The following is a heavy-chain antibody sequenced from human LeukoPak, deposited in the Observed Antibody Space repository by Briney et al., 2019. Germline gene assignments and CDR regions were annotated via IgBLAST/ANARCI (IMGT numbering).Heavy chain of an antibody. CDR2: ISAYNGNT. CDR1: GYTFTSYG. Sequence: ASVKVSCKASGYTFTSYGISWVRQAPGQGLEWMGWISAYNGNTNYAQKLQGRVTMTTDTSTSTAYMELRSLRSDDTAVYYCARDGIVVVPAAISLSGYYYYGMDVWGQGTTVTVSS. V-gene: IGHV1-18*01. J-gene: IGHJ6*02. D-gene: IGHD2-2*01. CDR3: ARDGIVVVPAAISLSGYYYYGMDV.